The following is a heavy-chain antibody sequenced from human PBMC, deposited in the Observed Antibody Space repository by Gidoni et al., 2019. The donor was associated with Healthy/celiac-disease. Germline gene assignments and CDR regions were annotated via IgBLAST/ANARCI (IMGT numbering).Heavy chain of an antibody. V-gene: IGHV3-9*01. CDR1: GFTFADYA. J-gene: IGHJ3*02. D-gene: IGHD6-13*01. CDR3: AKDLVRAAAKGGFDI. Sequence: EVQLVESGGGLVQPGRSLRLSCAASGFTFADYAMHWVRQAPGKGLEWVSGISWNSGCIGYADSVNVRFTISRDNAKNSLYLQMNSLRAEDTALYYCAKDLVRAAAKGGFDIWGQGTMVTVSS. CDR2: ISWNSGCI.